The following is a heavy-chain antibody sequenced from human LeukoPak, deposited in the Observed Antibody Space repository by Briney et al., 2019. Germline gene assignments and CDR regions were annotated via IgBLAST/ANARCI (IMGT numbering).Heavy chain of an antibody. CDR1: GFTFSSYR. CDR2: INTDGSST. J-gene: IGHJ4*02. V-gene: IGHV3-74*01. CDR3: ARARIQLWFDY. D-gene: IGHD5-18*01. Sequence: GGSLRLSCAASGFTFSSYRMHWVRQAPGKGLVWVSRINTDGSSTSYADSVKGRFTISRDNAKNTLYLQMNSLRAEDTAVYYCARARIQLWFDYWGQGTLVTVSS.